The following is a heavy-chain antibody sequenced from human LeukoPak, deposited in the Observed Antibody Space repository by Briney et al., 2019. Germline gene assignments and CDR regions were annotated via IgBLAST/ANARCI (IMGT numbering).Heavy chain of an antibody. V-gene: IGHV3-30-3*01. Sequence: GGSLRLSCAASRFAFNKFAMSWVRQAPGKGLEWVAVISLDGNNEYYADSVKGRFSLSRDNSMNTLYLQLNSLRTEDTAMYYCARDLSGHWTYDYWGQGTLVTVSS. CDR3: ARDLSGHWTYDY. CDR2: ISLDGNNE. J-gene: IGHJ4*01. CDR1: RFAFNKFA. D-gene: IGHD1-1*01.